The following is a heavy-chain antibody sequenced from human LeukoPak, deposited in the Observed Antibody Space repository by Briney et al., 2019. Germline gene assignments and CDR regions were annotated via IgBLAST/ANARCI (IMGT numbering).Heavy chain of an antibody. Sequence: PGGSLRLSCAASGFTFSSYAMHWVRQAPGKGLEWVAVISYDGSNKYYADSVKGRFTISRDNSKNTLYLQMNSLRAEDTAMYYCARSTVASQFFYYYGMDVWGQGTTVTDSS. J-gene: IGHJ6*02. V-gene: IGHV3-30-3*01. CDR2: ISYDGSNK. D-gene: IGHD4-23*01. CDR1: GFTFSSYA. CDR3: ARSTVASQFFYYYGMDV.